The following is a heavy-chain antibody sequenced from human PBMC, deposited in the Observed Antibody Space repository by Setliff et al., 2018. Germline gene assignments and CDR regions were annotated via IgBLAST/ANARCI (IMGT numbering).Heavy chain of an antibody. D-gene: IGHD1-26*01. CDR3: ATQPLQWELLGFDY. V-gene: IGHV1-24*01. CDR2: FDPEDGET. CDR1: GYTLTELS. J-gene: IGHJ4*02. Sequence: ASVKVSCKVSGYTLTELSMHWVRQAPGKGLEWMGGFDPEDGETIYAQKFQGRVTMTEDTSTDTAYMELSSLRSEDTAVYYCATQPLQWELLGFDYWGQGTLVTLSS.